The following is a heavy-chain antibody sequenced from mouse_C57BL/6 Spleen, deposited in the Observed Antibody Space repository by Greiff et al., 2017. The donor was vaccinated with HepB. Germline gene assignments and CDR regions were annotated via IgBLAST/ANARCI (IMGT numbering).Heavy chain of an antibody. CDR1: GYTFTDYY. CDR3: ARCAYYSNYGFAY. Sequence: EVKLQQSGPELVKPGASVKISCKASGYTFTDYYMNWVKQSHGKSLEWIGDINPNNGGTSYNQKFKGKATLTVDKSSSTAYMELRSLTSEDSAVYYCARCAYYSNYGFAYWGQGTLVTVSA. CDR2: INPNNGGT. J-gene: IGHJ3*01. D-gene: IGHD2-5*01. V-gene: IGHV1-26*01.